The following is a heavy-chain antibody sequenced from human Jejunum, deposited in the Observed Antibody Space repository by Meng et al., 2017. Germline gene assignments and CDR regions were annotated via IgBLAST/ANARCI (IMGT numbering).Heavy chain of an antibody. CDR3: ARVLALIDS. CDR1: GESFSGYY. CDR2: ITYTGVV. Sequence: HVQLQLWGAAMLMPFAGLSLSWAVVGESFSGYYWNWLRQSPGKGLECIGEITYTGVVDYNPSLKSRVTIFVDTPKRQFSLNLTSVTAADTAVYYCARVLALIDSWGQGTLVTVSS. J-gene: IGHJ4*02. V-gene: IGHV4-34*02. D-gene: IGHD3-3*02.